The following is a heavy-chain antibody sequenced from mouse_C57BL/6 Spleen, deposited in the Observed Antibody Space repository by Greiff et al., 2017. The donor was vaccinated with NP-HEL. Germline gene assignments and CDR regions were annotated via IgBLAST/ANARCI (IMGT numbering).Heavy chain of an antibody. V-gene: IGHV5-12*01. CDR3: ARHYGSSYAMDY. CDR1: GFTFSDSY. D-gene: IGHD1-1*01. CDR2: ISTGGGST. Sequence: DVMLVESGGGLVQPGGSLKLSCAASGFTFSDSYMYWVRQTPEKRLEWVAYISTGGGSTYYPDTVKGRFTISRDNAKNTLYLQMSRLKSEDTAMYYCARHYGSSYAMDYWGQGTSVTVSS. J-gene: IGHJ4*01.